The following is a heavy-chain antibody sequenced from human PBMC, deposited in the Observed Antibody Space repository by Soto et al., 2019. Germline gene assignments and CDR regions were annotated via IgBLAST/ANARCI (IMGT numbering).Heavy chain of an antibody. CDR1: GFTFSSYW. Sequence: EVQLVESGGGLVQPGGALRLSCAASGFTFSSYWMHWVRQAPGKGLVWVSRINSDGSSTSYADSVKGRFTISRDNAKNTMYLQMNSLRAEDTAVYYCAREGEYSSLPMDVWGQGTTVTVSS. V-gene: IGHV3-74*01. J-gene: IGHJ6*02. D-gene: IGHD6-6*01. CDR3: AREGEYSSLPMDV. CDR2: INSDGSST.